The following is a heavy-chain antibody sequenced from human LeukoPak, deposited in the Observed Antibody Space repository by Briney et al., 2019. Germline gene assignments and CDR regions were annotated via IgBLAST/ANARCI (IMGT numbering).Heavy chain of an antibody. Sequence: PSETLSLTCAVYGGSFSGYYWSWIRQPPGKGLEWIGSIYYSGSTYYNPSLKSRVTISVDTSKNQFSLKLSSVTAADTAVYYCARDAIRQLERQGVDYWGQGTLVTVSS. V-gene: IGHV4-34*01. CDR3: ARDAIRQLERQGVDY. D-gene: IGHD1-1*01. CDR2: IYYSGST. CDR1: GGSFSGYY. J-gene: IGHJ4*02.